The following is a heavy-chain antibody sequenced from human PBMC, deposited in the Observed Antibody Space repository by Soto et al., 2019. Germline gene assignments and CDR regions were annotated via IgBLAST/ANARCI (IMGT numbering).Heavy chain of an antibody. CDR2: IHNSGST. D-gene: IGHD3-10*01. J-gene: IGHJ3*02. CDR1: GGSMNSHDYY. V-gene: IGHV4-30-4*01. CDR3: ARGEVRGPFCI. Sequence: SENLSLTCTVSGGSMNSHDYYWSWIRQPPGKGLEWIGYIHNSGSTYYNPSLKSRLTISSDMSKNQFSLRLNCVTAADTALYFCARGEVRGPFCIWGQGTKVTVS.